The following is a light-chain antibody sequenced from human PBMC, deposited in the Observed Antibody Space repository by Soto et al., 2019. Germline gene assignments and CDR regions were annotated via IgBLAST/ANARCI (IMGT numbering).Light chain of an antibody. CDR3: QHYGETPIT. Sequence: EIVLTQSPGTLSLSPGGRATLSCRASQSVSRRLAWNQHRPGQSPRLLISGASMRASGVPVRFSGSGSGTDFTLTISRLEPEDFAVYYCQHYGETPITFGLGTRLEV. CDR2: GAS. CDR1: QSVSRR. V-gene: IGKV3-20*01. J-gene: IGKJ5*01.